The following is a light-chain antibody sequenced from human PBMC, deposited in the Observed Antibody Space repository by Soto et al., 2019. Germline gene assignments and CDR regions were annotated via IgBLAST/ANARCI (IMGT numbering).Light chain of an antibody. V-gene: IGLV2-23*02. CDR1: SSDVGSYNL. CDR2: EVS. J-gene: IGLJ1*01. Sequence: QSALTQPASVSGSPGQSITISCTGTSSDVGSYNLVSWHQQHPGKAPKLMIYEVSKRPSGVSNRFSGSKSGNTASLTISGLQAEDEADYYCCSYAGSVYVFGTGTKLTVL. CDR3: CSYAGSVYV.